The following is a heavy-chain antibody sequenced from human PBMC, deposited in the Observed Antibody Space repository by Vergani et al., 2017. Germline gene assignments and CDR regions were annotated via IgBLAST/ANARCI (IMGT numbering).Heavy chain of an antibody. J-gene: IGHJ4*02. D-gene: IGHD2-15*01. CDR1: GGTFSSYA. Sequence: QVQLVQSGAEVKKPGSSVKVSCKASGGTFSSYAISWVRQAPGQGLEWMGGIIPIFGTANYAQKFQGRVTITADKSTSTAYMELSSLRSDDTAVYYCARATKARVVVAAHGNPFYFDYWGQGTLVTVSS. CDR2: IIPIFGTA. CDR3: ARATKARVVVAAHGNPFYFDY. V-gene: IGHV1-69*14.